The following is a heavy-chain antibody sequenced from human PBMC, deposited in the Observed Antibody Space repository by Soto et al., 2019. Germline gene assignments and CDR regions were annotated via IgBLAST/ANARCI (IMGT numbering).Heavy chain of an antibody. CDR1: GGSFSSYY. CDR2: IYYSGIT. D-gene: IGHD1-20*01. Sequence: PSETLSLTCTVSGGSFSSYYWSCIRQPPGKGLEWIGYIYYSGITKYNPSLKSRAAISVDTSKNQFSLKLSSVTAADTAVYYCASAIYRGDNSRGPLDHWCQGTLVTVSS. CDR3: ASAIYRGDNSRGPLDH. J-gene: IGHJ4*02. V-gene: IGHV4-59*01.